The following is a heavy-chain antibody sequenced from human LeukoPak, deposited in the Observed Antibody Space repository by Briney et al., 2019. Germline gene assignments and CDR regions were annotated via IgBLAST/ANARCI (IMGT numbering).Heavy chain of an antibody. CDR1: GFTFSNYA. D-gene: IGHD6-19*01. J-gene: IGHJ4*02. V-gene: IGHV3-23*01. CDR2: ISSSGGST. CDR3: AKDRRDSSAWSQAYDY. Sequence: QSGGSLRLSCAASGFTFSNYAMSWVRQAPGKGLEWVSSISSSGGSTYYADSVKGRFTISRDNSKNTLYLQMSSLRAEDTAVYYCAKDRRDSSAWSQAYDYWGQGTLVTVSS.